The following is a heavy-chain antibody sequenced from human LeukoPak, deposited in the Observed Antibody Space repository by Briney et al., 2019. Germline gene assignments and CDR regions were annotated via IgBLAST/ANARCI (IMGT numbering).Heavy chain of an antibody. CDR3: AKDLMGATFDY. CDR1: EFSVGSNY. D-gene: IGHD1-26*01. V-gene: IGHV3-66*01. J-gene: IGHJ4*02. CDR2: IYSGGST. Sequence: PGGSLRLSCAASEFSVGSNYMTWVRQAPGKGLEWVSLIYSGGSTYYADSVKGRFTISRDNSKNTLYLQMNSLRAEDTAVYYCAKDLMGATFDYWGQGTLVTVSS.